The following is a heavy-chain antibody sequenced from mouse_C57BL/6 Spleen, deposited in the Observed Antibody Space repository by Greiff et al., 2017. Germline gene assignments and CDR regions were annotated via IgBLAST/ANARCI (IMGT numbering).Heavy chain of an antibody. CDR3: TTDYDYDWFAY. J-gene: IGHJ3*01. V-gene: IGHV1-5*01. D-gene: IGHD2-4*01. CDR2: IYPGNSDT. CDR1: GYTFTSYW. Sequence: EVQLQQSGTVLARPGASVKMSCKTSGYTFTSYWMHWVKQRPGQGLEWIGAIYPGNSDTSYNQKFKGKAKLTAVTSASTAYMELSSLTNEDSAVYYFTTDYDYDWFAYWGQGTLVTVSA.